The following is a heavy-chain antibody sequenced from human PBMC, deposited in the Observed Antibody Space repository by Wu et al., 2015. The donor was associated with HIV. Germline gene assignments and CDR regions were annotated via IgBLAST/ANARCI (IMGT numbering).Heavy chain of an antibody. J-gene: IGHJ3*02. CDR3: AVGGITYGSGRPGDAFDI. CDR2: IIPIFGTA. CDR1: GGTFSSYA. Sequence: QVQLVQSGAEVKKPGSSVKVSCKASGGTFSSYAISWVRQAPGQGLEWMGGIIPIFGTANYAQKFQGRVTITTDESTSTAYMELSSLRSEDTAVYYCAVGGITYGSGRPGDAFDIWGQGTMVTVSS. D-gene: IGHD3-10*01. V-gene: IGHV1-69*05.